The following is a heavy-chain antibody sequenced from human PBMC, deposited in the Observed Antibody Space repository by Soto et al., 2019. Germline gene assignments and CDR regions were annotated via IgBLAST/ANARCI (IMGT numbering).Heavy chain of an antibody. CDR1: GYTFSTYG. Sequence: GASGKVSCKASGYTFSTYGISWVRQAPGQGLEWMGWIGAYNGNTNYAQQLQDRVTMTTDTSTRTAYMELRSLRSDDTAVYYCARGGGMYSSSWPIDYWGQGTLVTVSS. V-gene: IGHV1-18*04. D-gene: IGHD6-13*01. CDR3: ARGGGMYSSSWPIDY. CDR2: IGAYNGNT. J-gene: IGHJ4*02.